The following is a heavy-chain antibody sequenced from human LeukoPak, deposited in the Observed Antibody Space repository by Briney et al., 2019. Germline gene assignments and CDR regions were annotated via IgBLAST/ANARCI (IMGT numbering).Heavy chain of an antibody. CDR2: IYTSGSS. CDR3: ARTQERDKIVDY. V-gene: IGHV4-4*07. CDR1: GGSISSSY. J-gene: IGHJ4*02. D-gene: IGHD1-26*01. Sequence: KPSETLSLTYTVSGGSISSSYWSWIRQPAGKGLEWIGRIYTSGSSNYNPFLKSRVTLSVDTAKNQFSRKLRSLQPAAPLGFYCARTQERDKIVDYWGQGTLVTVSS.